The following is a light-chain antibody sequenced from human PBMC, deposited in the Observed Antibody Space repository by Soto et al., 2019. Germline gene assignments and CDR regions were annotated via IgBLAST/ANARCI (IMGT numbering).Light chain of an antibody. CDR1: SFNIGSNY. CDR3: AAWDDSLSAV. Sequence: QSVLTQPPSASGTPGQRVTISCSGSSFNIGSNYVYWYQQLPGTAPKLLIYRNNQRPSGVPDRFSGSKSGTSASLAISGLRSEDEADYYCAAWDDSLSAVFGTGSKVTVL. V-gene: IGLV1-47*01. J-gene: IGLJ1*01. CDR2: RNN.